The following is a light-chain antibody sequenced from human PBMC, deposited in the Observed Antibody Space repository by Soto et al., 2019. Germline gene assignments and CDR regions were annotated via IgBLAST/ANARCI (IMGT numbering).Light chain of an antibody. Sequence: EILMTQSPDTLSLSPGERVTLSCRASRTVSNRLAWYQHKPGQAPRLLISGASTGATGIPSRFRGSGSGTEFTLTVDEPEYDDIAIYYQHNNYPRAGTFGRGTKVEIK. CDR2: GAS. V-gene: IGKV3-15*01. CDR3: HNNYPRAGT. J-gene: IGKJ1*01. CDR1: RTVSNR.